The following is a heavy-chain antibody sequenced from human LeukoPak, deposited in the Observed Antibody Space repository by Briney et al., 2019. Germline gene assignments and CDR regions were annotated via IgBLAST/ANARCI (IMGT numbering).Heavy chain of an antibody. J-gene: IGHJ4*02. Sequence: GGSLRLSCVDSGFTFTTYAMSWVRQAPGMGLEWVSTIRRSGDSTYYADSVKGRFTISRDNSKNTLYLQMNSLRAEDTAVYYCAKAEGGYDARGGYFDYWGQGALVTVSS. CDR2: IRRSGDST. CDR1: GFTFTTYA. D-gene: IGHD5-12*01. V-gene: IGHV3-23*01. CDR3: AKAEGGYDARGGYFDY.